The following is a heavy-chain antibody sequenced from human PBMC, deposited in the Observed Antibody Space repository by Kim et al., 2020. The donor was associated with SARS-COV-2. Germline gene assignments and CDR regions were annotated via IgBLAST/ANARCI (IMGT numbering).Heavy chain of an antibody. J-gene: IGHJ5*02. D-gene: IGHD2-15*01. CDR3: AGPSVACDP. Sequence: SETLSLTCTVSGDSITRYYWSWIRQSPGKGLEWIGYIHDNGNSVRTNYNPSLKSRVTISVDTPKNQFSLRLTSVTATDTALYYCAGPSVACDPWGQGTLVAVSS. V-gene: IGHV4-59*08. CDR2: IHDNGNSVRT. CDR1: GDSITRYY.